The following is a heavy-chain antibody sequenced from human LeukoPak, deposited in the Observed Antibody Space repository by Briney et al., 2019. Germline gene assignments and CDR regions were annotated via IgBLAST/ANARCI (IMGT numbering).Heavy chain of an antibody. D-gene: IGHD3-22*01. J-gene: IGHJ4*02. V-gene: IGHV4-31*03. CDR1: GGSISRGGYY. CDR3: ARGLPYDSSGYYFDGFDH. CDR2: IYYSRST. Sequence: KPSETLSLTCTVSGGSISRGGYYWSWIRQHPGKGLEWIGYIYYSRSTYYNPSLKSRVTISVDTSKNQCSLKLNSVTAADTAVYYCARGLPYDSSGYYFDGFDHWGQGTLVTVSS.